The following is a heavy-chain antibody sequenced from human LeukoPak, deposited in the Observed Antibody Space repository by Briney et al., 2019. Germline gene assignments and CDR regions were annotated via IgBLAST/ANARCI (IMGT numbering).Heavy chain of an antibody. CDR1: GYTFTDYY. J-gene: IGHJ4*02. CDR3: ARARWQLVPYFDA. V-gene: IGHV1-2*02. CDR2: INPNSGGT. Sequence: ASVKVSCKASGYTFTDYYMHWVRQAPGQGLEWMGWINPNSGGTNFAQKFQGRVAMTRDTSISTAYMELGSLRSDDTAVYYCARARWQLVPYFDAWGQGTLVTVSS. D-gene: IGHD6-6*01.